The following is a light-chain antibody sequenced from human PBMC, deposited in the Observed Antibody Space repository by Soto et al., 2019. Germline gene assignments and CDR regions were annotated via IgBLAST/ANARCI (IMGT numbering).Light chain of an antibody. CDR1: QTISTY. J-gene: IGKJ1*01. CDR2: KAS. CDR3: QHYNTYTWT. V-gene: IGKV1-5*03. Sequence: DIQMTQSPSTLSASVGXRVTITCRASQTISTYLAWYQQKPGKAPKLLIYKASSLGSGVPSRFSGSGSGTDFTLTVSSLQPDDSATYYCQHYNTYTWTFGLGTKVDIK.